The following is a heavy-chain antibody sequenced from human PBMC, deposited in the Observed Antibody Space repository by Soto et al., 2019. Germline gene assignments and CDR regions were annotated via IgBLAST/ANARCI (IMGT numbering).Heavy chain of an antibody. Sequence: PSETLSLTCAVYGGSLSGYYWSWIRQPPGKGLEWIGEINHSGSTNYNPSLKSRATISVDTSKNQFSLKLSSVTAADTAVYYCAREWESSYGGNPFDYWGQGTLVTVSS. V-gene: IGHV4-34*01. CDR3: AREWESSYGGNPFDY. J-gene: IGHJ4*02. CDR1: GGSLSGYY. CDR2: INHSGST. D-gene: IGHD1-26*01.